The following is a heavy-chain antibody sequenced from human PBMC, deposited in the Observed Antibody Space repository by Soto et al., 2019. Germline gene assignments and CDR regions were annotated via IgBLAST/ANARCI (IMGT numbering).Heavy chain of an antibody. CDR1: GFSLDTSGVG. D-gene: IGHD3-3*01. J-gene: IGHJ6*02. Sequence: QITLKESGPTLVKPTQTLTLTCTFSGFSLDTSGVGVAWIRQPPGKALEWLTLIYWDDDKRYSLSLRSRLTITKDTSENRVVLTMTNMDPVDTATYYCSHMESRVASYGLDVWGQGTTVTVSS. V-gene: IGHV2-5*02. CDR2: IYWDDDK. CDR3: SHMESRVASYGLDV.